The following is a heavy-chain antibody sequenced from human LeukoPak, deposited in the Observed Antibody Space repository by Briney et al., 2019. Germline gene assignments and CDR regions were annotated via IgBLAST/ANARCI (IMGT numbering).Heavy chain of an antibody. J-gene: IGHJ5*02. Sequence: PGESLKISCKGPGYSFANSWITWVRQMPGKGLEWMGMIDPSDSYTNYSPSFQGHVTISADKSISTAYLQWSRLKASDTAMYYCARQAVSYYYDSSGGWFDPWGQGTLVTVSS. V-gene: IGHV5-10-1*01. CDR1: GYSFANSW. CDR2: IDPSDSYT. D-gene: IGHD3-22*01. CDR3: ARQAVSYYYDSSGGWFDP.